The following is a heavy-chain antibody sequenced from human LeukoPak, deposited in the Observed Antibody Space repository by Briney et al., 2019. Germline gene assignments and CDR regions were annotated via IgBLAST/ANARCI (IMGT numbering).Heavy chain of an antibody. CDR3: ARGPHRGITMVRGVIGYYYMDV. V-gene: IGHV3-21*01. CDR1: GFTLSSYE. D-gene: IGHD3-10*01. Sequence: PGGSLRLSCTVSGFTLSSYEMTWFRQAPGKGLEWVSSISSSSSYIYYADSVKGRFTISRDNAKNSLYLQMNSLRAEDTAVYCCARGPHRGITMVRGVIGYYYMDVWGEGTTVTVSS. CDR2: ISSSSSYI. J-gene: IGHJ6*03.